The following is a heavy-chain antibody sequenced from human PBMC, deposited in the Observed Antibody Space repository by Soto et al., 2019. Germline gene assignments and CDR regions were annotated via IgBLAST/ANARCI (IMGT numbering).Heavy chain of an antibody. CDR3: ARVPPFHYYDSSGYSYGDY. CDR1: GYTFTSYG. CDR2: ISAYNGNT. Sequence: AASVKVSCKASGYTFTSYGISWVRQAPGQGLEWMGWISAYNGNTNYAQKLQGRVTMTTDTSTSTAYMELRSLRSDDTAVYYCARVPPFHYYDSSGYSYGDYWGQGTLVTVSS. V-gene: IGHV1-18*01. J-gene: IGHJ4*02. D-gene: IGHD3-22*01.